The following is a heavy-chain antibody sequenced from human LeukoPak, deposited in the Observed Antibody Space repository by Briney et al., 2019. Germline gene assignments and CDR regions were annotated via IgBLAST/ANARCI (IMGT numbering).Heavy chain of an antibody. D-gene: IGHD6-13*01. CDR2: IRYDGSNK. J-gene: IGHJ4*02. V-gene: IGHV3-30*02. Sequence: GGSLRLSCAASGFTFSSYSMNWVRQAPGKGLEWVAFIRYDGSNKYYADSVKGRFTISRDNSKNTLYLQMNSLRAEDTAVYYCSDLAAAGLDYWGQGTLVTVSS. CDR1: GFTFSSYS. CDR3: SDLAAAGLDY.